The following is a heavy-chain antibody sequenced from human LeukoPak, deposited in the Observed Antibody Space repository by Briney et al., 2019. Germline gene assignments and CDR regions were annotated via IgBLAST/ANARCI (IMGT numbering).Heavy chain of an antibody. CDR2: IIPILGIA. D-gene: IGHD3-10*01. CDR1: GGTFSSYA. CDR3: ASAMVPGLNSFDY. Sequence: SVKVSCKASGGTFSSYAISWVRQAPGQGLEWMGRIIPILGIANYAQKFQGRVTITADKSTSTAYMELSSLRSEDTAVYYCASAMVPGLNSFDYWGQGTLVTVSS. V-gene: IGHV1-69*04. J-gene: IGHJ4*02.